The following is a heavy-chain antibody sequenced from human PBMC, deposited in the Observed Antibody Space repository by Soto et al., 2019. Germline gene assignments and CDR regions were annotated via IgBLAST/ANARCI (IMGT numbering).Heavy chain of an antibody. CDR2: IKQDGSEK. J-gene: IGHJ5*02. V-gene: IGHV3-7*01. CDR3: ARVRPIVVVPAAPGEWFDP. CDR1: GFTFSSYW. D-gene: IGHD2-2*01. Sequence: GGSLRLSCAASGFTFSSYWMSWVRRAPGKGLEWVANIKQDGSEKYYVDSVKGRFTISRDNAKNSLYLQMNSLRAEDTAVYYCARVRPIVVVPAAPGEWFDPWGQGTLVTVSS.